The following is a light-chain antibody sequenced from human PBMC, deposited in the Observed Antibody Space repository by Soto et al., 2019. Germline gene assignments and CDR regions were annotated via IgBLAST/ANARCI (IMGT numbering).Light chain of an antibody. CDR1: QTISSW. CDR2: DAS. V-gene: IGKV1-5*01. CDR3: QQYNSYWT. J-gene: IGKJ1*01. Sequence: DIQLTQSPSTLSGSVGERVTLTGRASQTISSWLAWYQQKPGKAPNLLIYDASSLGSGVPSRFSGSGSGTEFTLTISSLQPDDFGTYYCQQYNSYWTFGQGTKVDIK.